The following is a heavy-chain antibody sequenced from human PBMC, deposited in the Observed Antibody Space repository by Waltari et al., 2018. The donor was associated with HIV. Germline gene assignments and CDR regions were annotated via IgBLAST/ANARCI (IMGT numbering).Heavy chain of an antibody. CDR2: INHSGTT. D-gene: IGHD6-19*01. J-gene: IGHJ4*02. Sequence: QVQLQQWGAGLLKPSETLSLTCAVYGGSFSNYYWTWLRQTPGKGLEWIGEINHSGTTYYNPSLKSRLTMSIDTSKSQFSLKLSSVTAADTGIYYCARHRFMRGNSGWYFLYWGQGTQVTVSS. V-gene: IGHV4-34*02. CDR3: ARHRFMRGNSGWYFLY. CDR1: GGSFSNYY.